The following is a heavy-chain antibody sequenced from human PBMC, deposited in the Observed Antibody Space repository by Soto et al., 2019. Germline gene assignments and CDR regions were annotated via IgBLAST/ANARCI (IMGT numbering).Heavy chain of an antibody. CDR1: GFTFSTYA. D-gene: IGHD6-19*01. V-gene: IGHV3-30*18. J-gene: IGHJ4*02. CDR2: ISYDGSNK. CDR3: AKLDSGWYFEY. Sequence: VQLAESGGGVVQPGRSLRLSCAASGFTFSTYAMHWVRQAPGKGLEWVAVISYDGSNKYYADSVQGRFAISRDNSKNTLYLQMNSLRAEDTAVYYCAKLDSGWYFEYWGQGTLVTVSS.